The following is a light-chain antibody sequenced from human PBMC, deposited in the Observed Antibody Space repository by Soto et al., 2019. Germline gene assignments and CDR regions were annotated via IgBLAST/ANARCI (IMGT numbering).Light chain of an antibody. J-gene: IGKJ2*01. Sequence: EIVMTQSPASLSVSPGEGATLSCRASQTVASNLAWYQQKPGQGPRLLIHGASTRATGVPARFSGSGSGTDFTLTISSLQSEDFAVYYCQQYHNWPPQYTFGQGTKPQIK. CDR3: QQYHNWPPQYT. V-gene: IGKV3-15*01. CDR1: QTVASN. CDR2: GAS.